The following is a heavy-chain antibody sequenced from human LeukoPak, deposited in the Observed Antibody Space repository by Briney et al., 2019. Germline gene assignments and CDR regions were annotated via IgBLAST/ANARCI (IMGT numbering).Heavy chain of an antibody. V-gene: IGHV1-18*01. CDR3: ARAKIYSRAYYYYYMDV. D-gene: IGHD6-13*01. CDR1: GYTFTSYG. J-gene: IGHJ6*03. CDR2: ISAYNGNT. Sequence: ASVKVSCKASGYTFTSYGISWVRQAPGQGLEWMGWISAYNGNTNYAQKLQGRVTMTTDTSTSTDYMELRSLRSDDTAVYYCARAKIYSRAYYYYYMDVWGKGTTVTVSS.